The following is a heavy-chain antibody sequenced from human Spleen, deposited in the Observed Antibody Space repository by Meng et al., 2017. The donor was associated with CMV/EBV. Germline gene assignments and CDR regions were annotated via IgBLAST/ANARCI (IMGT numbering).Heavy chain of an antibody. J-gene: IGHJ5*02. CDR1: GGSISTSGYY. CDR3: VRSSAWVRTGFDP. V-gene: IGHV4-39*01. D-gene: IGHD6-19*01. CDR2: IGHSGFT. Sequence: GPGLVWPADAPSPPCSGSGGSISTSGYYWGWIRPPPWRGLDWIGSIGHSGFTYYTPSLKSRVTVSIDTSRNQFSLWLTSVTAADTAVYYCVRSSAWVRTGFDPWGQGTLVTVSS.